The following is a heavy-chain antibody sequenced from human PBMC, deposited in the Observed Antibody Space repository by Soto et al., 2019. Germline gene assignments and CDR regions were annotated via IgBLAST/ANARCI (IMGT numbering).Heavy chain of an antibody. D-gene: IGHD3-10*01. J-gene: IGHJ4*02. Sequence: PSETLSLTCTVSGGSISSYYWSWIRQPPGKGLEWIGYIYYNVNTNYNPSLKSRVTISVDTSKNQFSLNLSSVTVADTAVYYCARGSYYYSSGSFDYWGQGTLVTVSS. CDR2: IYYNVNT. V-gene: IGHV4-59*08. CDR1: GGSISSYY. CDR3: ARGSYYYSSGSFDY.